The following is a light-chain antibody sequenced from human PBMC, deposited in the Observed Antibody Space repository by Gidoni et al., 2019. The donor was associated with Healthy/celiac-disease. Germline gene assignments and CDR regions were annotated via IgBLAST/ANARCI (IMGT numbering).Light chain of an antibody. CDR1: QSVSSSY. Sequence: VLTQSPGTLSLSPGESATLSCRARQSVSSSYLAWYQQKPGQAPRLLIYGASSRATGIPDRFSGRGSGTDFTLTSSRLEPEDFAVYYCQQYGSSSWTFGQGTKVEIK. J-gene: IGKJ1*01. V-gene: IGKV3-20*01. CDR2: GAS. CDR3: QQYGSSSWT.